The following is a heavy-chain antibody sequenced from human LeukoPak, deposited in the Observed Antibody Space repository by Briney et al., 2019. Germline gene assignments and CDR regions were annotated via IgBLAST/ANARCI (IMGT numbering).Heavy chain of an antibody. J-gene: IGHJ5*02. CDR3: ARSSDRYCSSTSCSQHGFDP. V-gene: IGHV4-30-2*01. CDR2: IYHSGNA. CDR1: GGSISSGGYY. D-gene: IGHD2-2*01. Sequence: SETLSLTCTVSGGSISSGGYYWSWIRQPPGKGLEWIGYIYHSGNAYYNPSLKSRVTISVDRSKNQFSLKLSSVTAADTAVYYCARSSDRYCSSTSCSQHGFDPWGQGTLVTVSS.